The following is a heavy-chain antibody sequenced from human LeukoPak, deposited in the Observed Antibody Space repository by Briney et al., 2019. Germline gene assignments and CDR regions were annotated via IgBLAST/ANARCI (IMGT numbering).Heavy chain of an antibody. CDR3: AKGLGRARSGVPSGFDV. V-gene: IGHV3-23*01. CDR1: GFMFSSFA. D-gene: IGHD1-26*01. Sequence: GGSLRLSCATSGFMFSSFAMSWVRQAPGKGLEWVSGISPTGATTYDAKSVRGRFTTSRDNSNNKLYLEMNSLRVDDTAIYYCAKGLGRARSGVPSGFDVWGQGTMVTVPS. CDR2: ISPTGATT. J-gene: IGHJ3*01.